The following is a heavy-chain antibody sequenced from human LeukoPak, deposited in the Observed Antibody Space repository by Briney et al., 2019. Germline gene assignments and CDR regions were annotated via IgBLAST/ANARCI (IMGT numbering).Heavy chain of an antibody. Sequence: PGGSLRLSCAASGFTFSSYEMNWVRQAPGKGLEWVSYIRSSGSIIFYADSVKGRFTISRDNAKNSLYLQMNSLGADDTAVYYCARVNDYGGNDDAFDIWGQGTMDTVSS. V-gene: IGHV3-48*03. CDR2: IRSSGSII. D-gene: IGHD4-23*01. J-gene: IGHJ3*02. CDR1: GFTFSSYE. CDR3: ARVNDYGGNDDAFDI.